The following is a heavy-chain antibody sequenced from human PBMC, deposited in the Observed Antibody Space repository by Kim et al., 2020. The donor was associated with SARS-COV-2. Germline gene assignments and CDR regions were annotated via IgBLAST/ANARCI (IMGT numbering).Heavy chain of an antibody. CDR2: IIPIFGTA. CDR3: ARDRWGRVQNWFDP. D-gene: IGHD3-16*01. J-gene: IGHJ5*02. CDR1: GGTFSSYA. V-gene: IGHV1-69*13. Sequence: SVKVSCKASGGTFSSYAISWVRQAPGQGLEWMGGIIPIFGTANYAQKFQGRVTITADESTSTAYMELSSLRSEDTAVYYCARDRWGRVQNWFDPWGQGTLVTVSS.